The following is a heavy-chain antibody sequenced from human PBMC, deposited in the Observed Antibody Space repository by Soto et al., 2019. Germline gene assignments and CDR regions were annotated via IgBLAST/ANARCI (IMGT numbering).Heavy chain of an antibody. V-gene: IGHV1-69*01. J-gene: IGHJ3*01. Sequence: QVQLVQSGAAVRKPGSSVKVSCKASGGTFTKYAITWVQQALRQGLGWMGGIVPLPGTTNYAQKYRGRVTISADESTSTAYLELSSLRSEDTAVYYCASGVGGLGGSSGWPDYAFDVWGQGTMVIVSS. CDR1: GGTFTKYA. D-gene: IGHD6-19*01. CDR3: ASGVGGLGGSSGWPDYAFDV. CDR2: IVPLPGTT.